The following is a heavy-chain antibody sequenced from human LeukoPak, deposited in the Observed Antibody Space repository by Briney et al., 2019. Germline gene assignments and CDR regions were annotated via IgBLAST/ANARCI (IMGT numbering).Heavy chain of an antibody. D-gene: IGHD3-22*01. J-gene: IGHJ4*02. CDR1: GFTFSNAW. Sequence: AGGSLRLSCGASGFTFSNAWMSWVRQAPGKGLEWVGRIKSKAYGGTTDYAAPVKGRFTISRDDSKNTVYLQMNSLKTEDTAVYYCTTAGLSGYYDSSGYYYFDYWGQGTLVTVSS. V-gene: IGHV3-15*01. CDR3: TTAGLSGYYDSSGYYYFDY. CDR2: IKSKAYGGTT.